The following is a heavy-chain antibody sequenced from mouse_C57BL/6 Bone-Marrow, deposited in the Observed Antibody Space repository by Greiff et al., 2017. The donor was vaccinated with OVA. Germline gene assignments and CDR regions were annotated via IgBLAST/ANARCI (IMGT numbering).Heavy chain of an antibody. CDR1: GFTFSDYY. Sequence: DVKLVESGGGLVQPGGSLKLSCAASGFTFSDYYMYWVRQTPEKRLEWVAYISNGGGSTYYPDTVKGRFTISRDNAKNTLYLQMSRLKSEDTAMYYCAIYGYYAMDYWGQGTSVTVSS. CDR2: ISNGGGST. CDR3: AIYGYYAMDY. D-gene: IGHD1-1*02. J-gene: IGHJ4*01. V-gene: IGHV5-12*01.